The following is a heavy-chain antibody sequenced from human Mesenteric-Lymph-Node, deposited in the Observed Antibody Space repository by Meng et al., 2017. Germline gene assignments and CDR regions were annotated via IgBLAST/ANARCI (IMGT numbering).Heavy chain of an antibody. CDR1: GFTLSSYW. V-gene: IGHV3-74*01. D-gene: IGHD2-15*01. J-gene: IGHJ4*02. CDR3: VREWSAYDY. Sequence: VRVVQAGGGLVRPGWSLRLSCAASGFTLSSYWMHWVRQVPGKGLVWVSDLSSDGSTTRYADSVKGRFTISRDSAKNTLFLQMNSLRGDDTAVYYCVREWSAYDYWGQGTLVTVSS. CDR2: LSSDGSTT.